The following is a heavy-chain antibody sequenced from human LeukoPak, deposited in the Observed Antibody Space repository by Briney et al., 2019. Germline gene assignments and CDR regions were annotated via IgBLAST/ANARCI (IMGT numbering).Heavy chain of an antibody. V-gene: IGHV4-28*03. CDR2: IYTSGST. J-gene: IGHJ4*02. D-gene: IGHD6-13*01. Sequence: ETLSLTCAVSSYSISSNNWWGWIRQPPGKGLEWIGRIYTSGSTNYNPSLKSRVTMSVDTSKNQFSLKLISVAAADTAVYYCARAYSSRWYFFDYWGQGTLVTVSS. CDR3: ARAYSSRWYFFDY. CDR1: SYSISSNNW.